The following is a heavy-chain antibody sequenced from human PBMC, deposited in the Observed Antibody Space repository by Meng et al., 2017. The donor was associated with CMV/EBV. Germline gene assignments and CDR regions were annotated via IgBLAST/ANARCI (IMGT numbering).Heavy chain of an antibody. D-gene: IGHD3-3*01. CDR1: IRGSSYY. CDR3: ASGNYDFWSGYYTGIDY. J-gene: IGHJ4*02. Sequence: IRGSSYYWGWVRQPPGKRLEWIGNIYYSGSTYYNPSLESRVTISVDTSKNQFSLKLSSVTAADTAVYYCASGNYDFWSGYYTGIDYWGQGTLVTVSS. V-gene: IGHV4-39*07. CDR2: IYYSGST.